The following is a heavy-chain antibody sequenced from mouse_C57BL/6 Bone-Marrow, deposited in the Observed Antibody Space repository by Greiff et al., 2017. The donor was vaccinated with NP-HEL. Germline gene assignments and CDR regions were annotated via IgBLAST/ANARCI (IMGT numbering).Heavy chain of an antibody. CDR1: GFSLTSYG. CDR2: IWSGGST. V-gene: IGHV2-2*01. Sequence: QVQLKESGPGLVQPSQSLSITCTVSGFSLTSYGVHWVRQSPGKGLEWLGVIWSGGSTDYNAAFISRLSISKDNSKSQVFFKMNSLQADDTAIYYCARNPGARGGNAMDYWGQGTSVTVSS. D-gene: IGHD3-1*01. CDR3: ARNPGARGGNAMDY. J-gene: IGHJ4*01.